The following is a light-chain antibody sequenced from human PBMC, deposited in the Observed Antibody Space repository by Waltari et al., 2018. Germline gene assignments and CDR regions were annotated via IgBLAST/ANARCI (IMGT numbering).Light chain of an antibody. CDR3: KQYNNYWT. Sequence: DIQLTQSPSTLSSSLGERVTLTCRASQSITNWLAWYQHKPGKAPKLLIYRASNWESGLPSRFGGSGSATEFTLTIRSLQPDDFATYYCKQYNNYWTFGQGTKVEIK. J-gene: IGKJ1*01. CDR2: RAS. V-gene: IGKV1-5*03. CDR1: QSITNW.